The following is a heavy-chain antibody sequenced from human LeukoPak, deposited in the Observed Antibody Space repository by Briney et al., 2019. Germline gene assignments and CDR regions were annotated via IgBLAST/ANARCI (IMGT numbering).Heavy chain of an antibody. Sequence: SETLSLTCTVSGDSTSSSTYYWDWIRQAPGKGLEWIGNIYDSGSTNYNPSLKSRVTISVDTSKNQFSLKLSSVTAADTAVYYCARESRAYSGSYRTPFDYWGQGTLVTVSS. CDR3: ARESRAYSGSYRTPFDY. CDR2: IYDSGST. CDR1: GDSTSSSTYY. V-gene: IGHV4-39*07. D-gene: IGHD1-26*01. J-gene: IGHJ4*02.